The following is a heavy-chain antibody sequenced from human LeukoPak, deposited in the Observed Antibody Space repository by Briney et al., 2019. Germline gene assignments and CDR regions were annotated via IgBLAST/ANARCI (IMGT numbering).Heavy chain of an antibody. CDR1: GFTFSSYS. J-gene: IGHJ5*02. D-gene: IGHD3-3*01. Sequence: GGSLRLSCAASGFTFSSYSMNWVRQAPGKGLEWVSYISSSSSTIYYADSVKGRFTISRDNAKNSLYLQMNSLRAEDTAVYYCARDQESSGITIFGGWFDPWGQGTLVTVSS. CDR2: ISSSSSTI. CDR3: ARDQESSGITIFGGWFDP. V-gene: IGHV3-48*01.